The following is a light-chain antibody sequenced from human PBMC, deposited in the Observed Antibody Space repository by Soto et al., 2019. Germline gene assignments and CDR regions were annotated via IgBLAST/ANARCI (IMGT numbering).Light chain of an antibody. V-gene: IGKV3-15*01. CDR1: QSVGSN. CDR2: GVS. J-gene: IGKJ5*01. Sequence: EIVMTQSPATLSVSPGERVTLSCRASQSVGSNLAWYQHKPGQAPRLLIYGVSTRATGIPAMFSGSASGTEFTLTISSLQSEDFAVYSCQQYNDWPITFGPGTRLEIK. CDR3: QQYNDWPIT.